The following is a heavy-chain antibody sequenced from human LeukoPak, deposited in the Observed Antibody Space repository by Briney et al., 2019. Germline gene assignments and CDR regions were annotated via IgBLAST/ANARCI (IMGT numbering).Heavy chain of an antibody. CDR1: GFTFSIYW. Sequence: GGSLRLSCAASGFTFSIYWMTWVRQAPGKGLEWVANIKQDGSEKYYVDSAKGRFTISRDSARDSLYLQMNSLRADDTAMYYCVRGSSGTVVRGISWAWFDPWGQGTLVTVSS. D-gene: IGHD3-10*01. CDR3: VRGSSGTVVRGISWAWFDP. V-gene: IGHV3-7*05. J-gene: IGHJ5*02. CDR2: IKQDGSEK.